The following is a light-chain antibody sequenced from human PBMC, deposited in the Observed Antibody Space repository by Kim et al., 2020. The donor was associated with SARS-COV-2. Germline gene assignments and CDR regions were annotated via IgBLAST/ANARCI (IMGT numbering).Light chain of an antibody. CDR2: SNN. CDR1: SSNIGSNT. V-gene: IGLV1-44*01. CDR3: AAWDGSLNGWV. J-gene: IGLJ3*02. Sequence: QSVLTQPPSASGTPEQRVTISCFGSSSNIGSNTVNWYQQLPGTAPKLLLYSNNRRPSGVPDRFSGSKSGTSASLAISGLQSEDEAGYSCAAWDGSLNGWVFGGGTQLTVL.